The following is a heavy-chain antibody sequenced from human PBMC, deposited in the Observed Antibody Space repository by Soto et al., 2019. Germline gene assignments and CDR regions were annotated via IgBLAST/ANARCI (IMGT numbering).Heavy chain of an antibody. J-gene: IGHJ6*02. CDR1: GYTFTSYG. D-gene: IGHD3-10*01. V-gene: IGHV1-18*01. Sequence: QVQLVQSGAEVKKPGASVKVSCKASGYTFTSYGITWVRQAPGQGLEWMGWISANNGNTNFAQKLQGRVTMTTETSTSTAYMELRSLRSDDTAVYYCARDRLWEFGSGSLYYGLDVWGQGTTVTVSS. CDR3: ARDRLWEFGSGSLYYGLDV. CDR2: ISANNGNT.